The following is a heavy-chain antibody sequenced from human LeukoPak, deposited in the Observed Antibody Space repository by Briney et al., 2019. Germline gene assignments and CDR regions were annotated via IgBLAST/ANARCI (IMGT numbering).Heavy chain of an antibody. V-gene: IGHV4-59*01. CDR2: IYYSGST. J-gene: IGHJ3*02. D-gene: IGHD4-17*01. Sequence: SETLSLTCTVSGGSISSYYWSWIRQPPGKGLEWIGYIYYSGSTNYNPSLKSRVTISVDTSKNQFSLKLSSVTAADTAVYYCARDRSTETPPRPDAFDIWGQGTMVTVSS. CDR3: ARDRSTETPPRPDAFDI. CDR1: GGSISSYY.